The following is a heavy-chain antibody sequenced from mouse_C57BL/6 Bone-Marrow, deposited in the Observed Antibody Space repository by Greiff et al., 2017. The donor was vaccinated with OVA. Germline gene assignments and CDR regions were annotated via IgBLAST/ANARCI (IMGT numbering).Heavy chain of an antibody. Sequence: EVMLVESGGGLVKPGGSLKLSCAASGFTFSSYAMSWVSQTPEKRLEWVATISDGGSYTYYPDNVKGRFTISRDNAKNNQYLQMSHLKSEDTAMYYCARVRFLDYWGQGTTLTVSS. CDR3: ARVRFLDY. V-gene: IGHV5-4*03. CDR2: ISDGGSYT. J-gene: IGHJ2*01. CDR1: GFTFSSYA.